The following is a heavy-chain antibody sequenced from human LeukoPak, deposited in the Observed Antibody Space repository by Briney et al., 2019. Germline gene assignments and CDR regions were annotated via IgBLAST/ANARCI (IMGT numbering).Heavy chain of an antibody. CDR3: ARDSEGGFGELFSDY. CDR1: GGSISSSNW. D-gene: IGHD3-10*01. CDR2: IYHSGST. Sequence: SGTLSLTCAVSGGSISSSNWWSWVRQPPGKGLEWIGEIYHSGSTNYNPSLKSRVTISVDTSKNQFSLKLSSVTAADTAVYYCARDSEGGFGELFSDYWGQGTLVTVSS. J-gene: IGHJ4*02. V-gene: IGHV4-4*02.